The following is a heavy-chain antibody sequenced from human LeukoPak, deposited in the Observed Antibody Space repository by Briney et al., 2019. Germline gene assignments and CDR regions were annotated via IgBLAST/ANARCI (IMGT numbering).Heavy chain of an antibody. V-gene: IGHV3-7*01. Sequence: GGSLRLSCAASGLTLNYYWMSWVRQAPGKGLEWVANIKQDGSEKYYVDSVKGRFTISRDNAKNSLFLQMDSLRAEDTAVYYCARDPTYLAIAARPPEYYFDFWGQGTLVTVSS. CDR2: IKQDGSEK. CDR1: GLTLNYYW. CDR3: ARDPTYLAIAARPPEYYFDF. J-gene: IGHJ4*02. D-gene: IGHD6-6*01.